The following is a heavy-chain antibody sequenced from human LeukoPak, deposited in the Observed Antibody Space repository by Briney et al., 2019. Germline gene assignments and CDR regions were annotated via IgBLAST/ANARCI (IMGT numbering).Heavy chain of an antibody. Sequence: GGSLRLSYAASGFTFSSYWMSWVRQAPGKGLEWVANIKQDGSEKYYVDSVKGRFTISRDNAKNSLYLQMNSLRAEDTAVYYCARERWDVVVPAAIDYYYMDVWGKGTTVTVSS. D-gene: IGHD2-2*01. CDR3: ARERWDVVVPAAIDYYYMDV. J-gene: IGHJ6*03. CDR1: GFTFSSYW. V-gene: IGHV3-7*01. CDR2: IKQDGSEK.